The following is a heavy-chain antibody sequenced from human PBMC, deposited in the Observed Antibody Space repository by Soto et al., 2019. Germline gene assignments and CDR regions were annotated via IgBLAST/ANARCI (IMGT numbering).Heavy chain of an antibody. D-gene: IGHD1-26*01. CDR1: GFTFSGYG. CDR3: AKEITKWELTYFDY. CDR2: ISYDGSNK. Sequence: GGSLRLSCAASGFTFSGYGMHWVRQAPGKGLEWVAVISYDGSNKYYADSVKGRFTISRDNSKNTLYLQMNSLRAEDTAVYYCAKEITKWELTYFDYWGQGTLVTVSS. J-gene: IGHJ4*02. V-gene: IGHV3-30*18.